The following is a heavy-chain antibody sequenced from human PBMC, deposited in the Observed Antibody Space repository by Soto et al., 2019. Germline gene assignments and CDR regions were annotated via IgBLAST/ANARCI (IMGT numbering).Heavy chain of an antibody. CDR1: GGSISSSSYY. CDR2: IYYSGST. CDR3: ARQGGNGDSTAYGMDV. Sequence: SETLSLTCTVSGGSISSSSYYWGWIRQPPGKGLEWIGSIYYSGSTYYNPSLKSRVTISVDTSKNQFSLKLSSVTAADTAVYYCARQGGNGDSTAYGMDVWGQGTTVTVSS. D-gene: IGHD4-17*01. J-gene: IGHJ6*02. V-gene: IGHV4-39*01.